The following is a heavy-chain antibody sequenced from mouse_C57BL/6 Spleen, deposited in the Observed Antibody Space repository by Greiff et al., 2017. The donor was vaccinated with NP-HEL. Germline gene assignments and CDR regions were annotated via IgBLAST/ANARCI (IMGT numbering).Heavy chain of an antibody. V-gene: IGHV3-6*01. D-gene: IGHD1-1*01. CDR3: AREDYGSSYDYWYFDV. CDR1: GYSITSGYY. J-gene: IGHJ1*03. Sequence: EVQRVESGPGLVKPSQSLSLTCSVTGYSITSGYYWNWIRQFPGNKLEWMGYISYDGSNNYNPSLKNRISITRDTSKNQFFLKLNSVTTEDTATYYCAREDYGSSYDYWYFDVWGTGTTVTVSS. CDR2: ISYDGSN.